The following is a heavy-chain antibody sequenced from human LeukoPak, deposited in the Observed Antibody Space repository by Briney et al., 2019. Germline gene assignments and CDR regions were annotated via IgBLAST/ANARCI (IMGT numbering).Heavy chain of an antibody. J-gene: IGHJ6*02. CDR3: ARGRARTAHYDSSSWYRTMDYYYYGMDV. CDR1: GFTFSDYY. Sequence: PGGSLRLSCAASGFTFSDYYMSWIRQAPGKGLEWVSYISSSGSTIYYADSVKGRFTISRDNAKNSLYLQMNSLRAEDTAVYYCARGRARTAHYDSSSWYRTMDYYYYGMDVWGQGTTVTVSS. V-gene: IGHV3-11*01. CDR2: ISSSGSTI. D-gene: IGHD6-13*01.